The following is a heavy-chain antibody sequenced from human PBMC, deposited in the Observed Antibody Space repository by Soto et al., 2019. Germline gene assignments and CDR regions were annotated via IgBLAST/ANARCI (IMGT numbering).Heavy chain of an antibody. CDR3: ARSGAYCTSITCLFDSF. V-gene: IGHV1-18*01. CDR2: ISAYNGDT. J-gene: IGHJ4*02. Sequence: QAQLVQSGGEVKKPGAPVKVSCRASGYTFTSYGYAWVRQAPGQGLEWMGWISAYNGDTNYAQKFQDRVTLTTDTSTTIAHMELRNLGSDDTAVYYCARSGAYCTSITCLFDSFWGPGTLVTVSS. D-gene: IGHD2-8*01. CDR1: GYTFTSYG.